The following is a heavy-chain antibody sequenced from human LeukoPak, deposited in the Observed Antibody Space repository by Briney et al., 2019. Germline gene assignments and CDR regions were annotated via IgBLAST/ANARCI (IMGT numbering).Heavy chain of an antibody. Sequence: GESLKISSKGSGYSFTSYWIRWVRQMPGKGLEWKGIIYPGDSDTRYSPSFQGQVTISADKSISTAYLHWSSLKASDTAMYHCARLSSSSRYYYYMDVWGKGTTVTVSS. V-gene: IGHV5-51*01. CDR1: GYSFTSYW. CDR3: ARLSSSSRYYYYMDV. D-gene: IGHD6-6*01. CDR2: IYPGDSDT. J-gene: IGHJ6*03.